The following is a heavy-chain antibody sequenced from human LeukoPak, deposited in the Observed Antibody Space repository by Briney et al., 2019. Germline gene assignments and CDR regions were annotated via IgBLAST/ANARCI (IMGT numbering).Heavy chain of an antibody. Sequence: GESLKISFKSSGXSFTSYWIGWVRQLPGKGLEWMGIIYPGDSDIRYSPSFQGQVAISADKSISTAYLQWSSLKASDTAMYYCARQRYSYGEIDYWGQGTLVTVSS. CDR1: GXSFTSYW. CDR2: IYPGDSDI. V-gene: IGHV5-51*01. J-gene: IGHJ4*02. CDR3: ARQRYSYGEIDY. D-gene: IGHD1-26*01.